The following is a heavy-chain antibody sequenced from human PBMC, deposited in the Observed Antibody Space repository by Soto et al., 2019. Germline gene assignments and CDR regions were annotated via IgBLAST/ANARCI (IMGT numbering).Heavy chain of an antibody. CDR3: ASSTMIVVAPRSDAFDI. V-gene: IGHV4-30-4*01. CDR2: IYYSGST. D-gene: IGHD3-22*01. J-gene: IGHJ3*02. CDR1: GGSISSGDYY. Sequence: QVQLQESGPGLVKPSQTLSLTCTVSGGSISSGDYYWSWIRQPPGKGLEWIGYIYYSGSTYYNPSLKSRVTISVDTSKNQFSLKLSSVTAADTAVYYCASSTMIVVAPRSDAFDIWGQGTMVTVSS.